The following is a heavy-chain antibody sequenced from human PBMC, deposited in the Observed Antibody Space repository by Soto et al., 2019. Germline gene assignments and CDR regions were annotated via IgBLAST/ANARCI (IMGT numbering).Heavy chain of an antibody. D-gene: IGHD1-7*01. CDR2: ISSSGSTI. J-gene: IGHJ5*02. V-gene: IGHV3-11*01. CDR1: GFTFGDYY. Sequence: AGGSLRLSCASSGFTFGDYYMSLIRQAPGKGLEWVSYISSSGSTICYADSVKGRFTISRDNAKNSLYLQMNSLRAEDTAVYYCASQKLRQNWFDPWGQGTLVTVSS. CDR3: ASQKLRQNWFDP.